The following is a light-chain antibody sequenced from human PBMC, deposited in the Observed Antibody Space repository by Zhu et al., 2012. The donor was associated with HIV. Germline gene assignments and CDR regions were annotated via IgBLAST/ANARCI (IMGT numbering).Light chain of an antibody. V-gene: IGKV3-15*01. CDR1: QSVGTN. CDR3: HHYDKSPRT. J-gene: IGKJ1*01. CDR2: RAS. Sequence: ETVMTQSPATLSVSPGERGTLSCRASQSVGTNLAWYQQTPGQAPRLLISRASTRATGIPARFSGSGSGTEFTLTISRLEPEDFAVYYCHHYDKSPRTFGQGTKVEI.